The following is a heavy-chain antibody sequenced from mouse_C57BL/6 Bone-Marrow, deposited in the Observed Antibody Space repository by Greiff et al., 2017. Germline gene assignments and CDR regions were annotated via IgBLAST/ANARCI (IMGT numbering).Heavy chain of an antibody. V-gene: IGHV1-39*01. Sequence: EVQLQQSAPELVKPGASVKISCKASGYSFTDYNMNWVKQSNGKRLEWLGVINPNYGTTSYNQKFKGKATLTVDQSSSPAYMQLNSLTSEDSAVYYCAMLKYGSSYYFGGWGQGTTVSVSS. CDR3: AMLKYGSSYYFGG. J-gene: IGHJ2*01. CDR2: INPNYGTT. CDR1: GYSFTDYN. D-gene: IGHD1-1*01.